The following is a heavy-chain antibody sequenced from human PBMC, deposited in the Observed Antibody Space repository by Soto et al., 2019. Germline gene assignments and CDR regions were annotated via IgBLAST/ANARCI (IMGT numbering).Heavy chain of an antibody. CDR3: ARGLDRVTIFGVVIIGVDY. J-gene: IGHJ4*02. CDR1: GYTFTSYG. CDR2: ISAYNGNT. Sequence: QLQLVQSRAEVKKPGASVKVTCKASGYTFTSYGISWVRQAPGQGLEWMGWISAYNGNTNYAQKLQGRVTMTTDTSTSTAYMELRSLRSDDTAVYYCARGLDRVTIFGVVIIGVDYWGRGTLVTVSS. V-gene: IGHV1-18*01. D-gene: IGHD3-3*01.